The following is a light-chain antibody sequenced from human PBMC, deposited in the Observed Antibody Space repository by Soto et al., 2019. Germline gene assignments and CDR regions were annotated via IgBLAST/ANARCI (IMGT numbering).Light chain of an antibody. CDR2: GAS. CDR1: QSISSNY. CDR3: QQYRT. V-gene: IGKV3-20*01. J-gene: IGKJ2*01. Sequence: EIVLTQSPVTLSLSPGERATLSCRASQSISSNYLAWYQQKPVQAPRLLIYGASSMATGIPDRFSGSGSGTDFTLTISRLEPEDFAVYYCQQYRTFGQGTKLEIK.